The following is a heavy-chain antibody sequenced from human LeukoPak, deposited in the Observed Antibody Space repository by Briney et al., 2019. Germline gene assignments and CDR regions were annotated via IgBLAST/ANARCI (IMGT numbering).Heavy chain of an antibody. CDR2: ISSSSSYI. D-gene: IGHD3-10*01. V-gene: IGHV3-21*01. CDR3: ARDPLGYYGSWSQY. CDR1: GFTFSSYS. J-gene: IGHJ4*02. Sequence: GGSLRLSCAASGFTFSSYSMNWVRQAPGKGLEWVSSISSSSSYIYYADSVKGRFTISRDNAKNSLYLQMNSLRAEDTAVYYCARDPLGYYGSWSQYWGQGTLVTVSS.